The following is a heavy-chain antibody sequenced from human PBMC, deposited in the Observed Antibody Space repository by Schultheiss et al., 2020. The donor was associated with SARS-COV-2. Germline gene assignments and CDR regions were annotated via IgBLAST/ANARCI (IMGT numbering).Heavy chain of an antibody. V-gene: IGHV5-51*01. CDR2: IYPGDSDT. CDR1: GYNFNIHW. Sequence: GGSLRLSCKGSGYNFNIHWIGWVRQMPGKGLESVGIIYPGDSDTRYSPSFQGRVTMSVDKSISTAYLQWSSLKASDTALYYCARGRGLLYNWNNHDGFDIWGQGTMVTVSS. CDR3: ARGRGLLYNWNNHDGFDI. D-gene: IGHD1/OR15-1a*01. J-gene: IGHJ3*02.